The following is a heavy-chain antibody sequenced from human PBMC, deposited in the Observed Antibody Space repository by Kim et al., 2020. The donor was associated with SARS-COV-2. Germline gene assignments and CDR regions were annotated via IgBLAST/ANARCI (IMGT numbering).Heavy chain of an antibody. CDR3: ARGPQSGYSGYDY. D-gene: IGHD5-12*01. Sequence: YAEKIQDRVSLTRDTSATTAYLELSRLTSADTALYFCARGPQSGYSGYDYWGQGTLVTVSS. V-gene: IGHV1-3*01. J-gene: IGHJ4*02.